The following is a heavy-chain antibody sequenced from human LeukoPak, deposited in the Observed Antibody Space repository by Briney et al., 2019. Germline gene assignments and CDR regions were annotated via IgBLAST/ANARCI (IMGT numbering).Heavy chain of an antibody. CDR2: IYYRGST. V-gene: IGHV4-59*08. CDR3: ARHPVNRKMVRSRDIMAINWFDP. Sequence: SETLSLTCTVSGGSISSYYWSWIRQPPGKGLEGSGYIYYRGSTNYNPSLKSRVTISVDTSKNQFSMKLGSVTAADTAEYYCARHPVNRKMVRSRDIMAINWFDPWGQGTLVTVSS. D-gene: IGHD3-10*01. J-gene: IGHJ5*02. CDR1: GGSISSYY.